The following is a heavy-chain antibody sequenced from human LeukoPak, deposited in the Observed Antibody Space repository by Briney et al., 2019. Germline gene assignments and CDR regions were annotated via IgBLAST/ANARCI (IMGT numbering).Heavy chain of an antibody. Sequence: ASVKVSCKASGGTFSSYAISWVRQAPGQGLEWMGRIIPIFGTANYTQKFQGRVTITADESTSTAYMELSSLRSEDTAVYYCARDSPDYYGSGSYPLFWGQGTLVTVSS. V-gene: IGHV1-69*13. D-gene: IGHD3-10*01. CDR3: ARDSPDYYGSGSYPLF. J-gene: IGHJ4*02. CDR2: IIPIFGTA. CDR1: GGTFSSYA.